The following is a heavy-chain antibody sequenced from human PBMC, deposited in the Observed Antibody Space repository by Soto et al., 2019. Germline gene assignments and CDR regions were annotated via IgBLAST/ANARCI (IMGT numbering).Heavy chain of an antibody. CDR1: GYSFTSYW. J-gene: IGHJ3*02. CDR2: IYPGDSDT. V-gene: IGHV5-51*01. D-gene: IGHD3-22*01. CDR3: ARTYDSSGYYPDAFDI. Sequence: EVQLVQSGAEVKKPGESLKISCKGSGYSFTSYWIGWVRQMPGKGLEWMGIIYPGDSDTRYSPSFQGQVTISADKSISTADLQWSSLKASDTAMYYCARTYDSSGYYPDAFDIWGQGTMVTVSS.